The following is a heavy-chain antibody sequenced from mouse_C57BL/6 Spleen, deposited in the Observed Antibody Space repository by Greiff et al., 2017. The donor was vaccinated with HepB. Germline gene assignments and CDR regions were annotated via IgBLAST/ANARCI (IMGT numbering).Heavy chain of an antibody. CDR3: ARHEEEAPWDVGYFDV. V-gene: IGHV1-62-2*01. CDR1: GYTFTEYT. CDR2: FYPGSGSI. J-gene: IGHJ1*03. Sequence: QVQLKQSGAELVKPGASVKLSCKASGYTFTEYTIHWVKQRSGQGLEWIGWFYPGSGSIKYNEKFKDKATLTADKSSSTVYMELSRLTSEDSAVYFCARHEEEAPWDVGYFDVWGTGTTVTVSS. D-gene: IGHD4-1*01.